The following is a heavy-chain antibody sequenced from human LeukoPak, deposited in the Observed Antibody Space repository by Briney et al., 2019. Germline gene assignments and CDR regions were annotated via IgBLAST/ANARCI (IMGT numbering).Heavy chain of an antibody. CDR2: ISAYDAKT. CDR3: VKDIRYRGIVFSAY. J-gene: IGHJ4*02. CDR1: GYTCVRQG. D-gene: IGHD3-16*02. V-gene: IGHV1-18*01. Sequence: ASVIVSCMSSGYTCVRQGDYWVRQAPGQGLEWMGWISAYDAKTHYAERLQGRVTMTRDISASKVYMELRSLTADDTALYHYVKDIRYRGIVFSAYSGQGTLVTVSS.